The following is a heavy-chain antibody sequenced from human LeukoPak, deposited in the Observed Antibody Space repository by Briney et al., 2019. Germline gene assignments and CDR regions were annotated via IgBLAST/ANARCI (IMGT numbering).Heavy chain of an antibody. CDR1: GFTFSGHA. J-gene: IGHJ4*02. CDR3: AKDRPGEAWFDY. CDR2: ISTSGGST. D-gene: IGHD7-27*01. V-gene: IGHV3-23*01. Sequence: GGSLRLSCAASGFTFSGHAMSWVRQAPGKGLEWVSGISTSGGSTYYGNPVKGRFAISRDNSKNMVYLQMNSLRAEDTAVYYCAKDRPGEAWFDYWGQGTLVTVSS.